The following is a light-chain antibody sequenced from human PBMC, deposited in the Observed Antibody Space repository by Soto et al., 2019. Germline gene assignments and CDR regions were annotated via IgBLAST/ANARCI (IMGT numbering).Light chain of an antibody. CDR1: QGIRND. J-gene: IGKJ2*01. CDR3: QQYDNLPYT. CDR2: AAS. V-gene: IGKV1-6*01. Sequence: AIQMTQSPSSLSASVGDRVTITCRASQGIRNDLDWFQQKPGKAPKLLIYAASNLQSGVPARFSGSGSGTDFTLTISSLQPEDFATYYCQQYDNLPYTFGQGTKVDIK.